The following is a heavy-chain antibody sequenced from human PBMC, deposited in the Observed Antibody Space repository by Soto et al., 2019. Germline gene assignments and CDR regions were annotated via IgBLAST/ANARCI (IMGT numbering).Heavy chain of an antibody. CDR3: ARAGGTMVRGVISGWFAP. CDR1: GGSISSGGYY. CDR2: IYYSGST. V-gene: IGHV4-31*03. D-gene: IGHD3-10*01. J-gene: IGHJ5*02. Sequence: QVQLQESGPGLVKPSQTLSLTCTVSGGSISSGGYYWSWIRQHPGKGLEWIGYIYYSGSTYYNPSLKSRVTISVAPSKNQFSRKLSSVTAADTAVYYCARAGGTMVRGVISGWFAPWGQGTLVTVSS.